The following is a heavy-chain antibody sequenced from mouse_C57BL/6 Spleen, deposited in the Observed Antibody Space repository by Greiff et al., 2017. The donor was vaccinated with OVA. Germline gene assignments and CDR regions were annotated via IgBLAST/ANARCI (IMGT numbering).Heavy chain of an antibody. D-gene: IGHD2-3*01. J-gene: IGHJ4*01. Sequence: VKLQESGPELVKPGASVKISCKASGYAFSSSWMNWVKQRPGKGLEWIGRIYPGDGDTNYNGKFKGKATLTADKSSSTAYMQLSSLTSEDSAVYFCARLGIYDGSPYAMDYWGQGTSVTVSS. V-gene: IGHV1-82*01. CDR3: ARLGIYDGSPYAMDY. CDR2: IYPGDGDT. CDR1: GYAFSSSW.